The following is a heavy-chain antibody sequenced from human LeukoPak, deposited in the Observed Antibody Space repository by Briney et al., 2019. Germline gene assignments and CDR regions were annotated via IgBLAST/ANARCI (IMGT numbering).Heavy chain of an antibody. V-gene: IGHV3-74*01. Sequence: GGSLRLSCAASGFTFSSYWMHWVRQAPGKGLVWVSRINSDGSSTSYADSVKGRFTISRDNSKNTLYLQMNSLRAEDTAVYYCAKDRGRLGGGFDYWGQGTLVTVSS. J-gene: IGHJ4*02. CDR2: INSDGSST. CDR1: GFTFSSYW. D-gene: IGHD2-15*01. CDR3: AKDRGRLGGGFDY.